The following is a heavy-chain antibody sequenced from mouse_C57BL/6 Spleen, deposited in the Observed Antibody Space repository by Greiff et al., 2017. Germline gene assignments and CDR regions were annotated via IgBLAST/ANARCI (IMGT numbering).Heavy chain of an antibody. CDR3: AKDYDFDY. CDR2: IYPGDGDT. J-gene: IGHJ2*01. CDR1: GYAFSRSW. D-gene: IGHD2-4*01. V-gene: IGHV1-82*01. Sequence: VQLQQSGPELVKPGASVKISCKASGYAFSRSWMNWVKQRPGKGLEWIGRIYPGDGDTNYNGKFKGKATLTADKSSSTAYMQLSSLTSEDSAVYFCAKDYDFDYWGQGTTLTVSS.